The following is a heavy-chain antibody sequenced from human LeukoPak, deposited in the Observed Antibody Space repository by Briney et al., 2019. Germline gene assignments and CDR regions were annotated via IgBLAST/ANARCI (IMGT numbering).Heavy chain of an antibody. V-gene: IGHV4-4*07. Sequence: SETLSLTCAVSGGSISSFYWSWIRQPAGKGLEWIGRVYSTGSTNYNPSLKSRVTMSVDTSKNQFSLKLSSVTAADTAMYYCTRGGYERAFDIWGQGTMVTVS. CDR1: GGSISSFY. CDR3: TRGGYERAFDI. CDR2: VYSTGST. D-gene: IGHD3-3*01. J-gene: IGHJ3*02.